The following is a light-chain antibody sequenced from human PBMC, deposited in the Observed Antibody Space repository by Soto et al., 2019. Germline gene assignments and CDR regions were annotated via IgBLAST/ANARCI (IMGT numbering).Light chain of an antibody. CDR3: CSYAGSYTSLYV. J-gene: IGLJ1*01. CDR1: SSDVGGYNY. CDR2: DVS. V-gene: IGLV2-11*01. Sequence: QSALTQPRSVSGSPGQSVTISCTGTSSDVGGYNYVSWYQQHPGKAPKLMIYDVSKRPSGVPDRFSGSKSGNTASLTISGLQAEDEADYYRCSYAGSYTSLYVFGTGTKVTVL.